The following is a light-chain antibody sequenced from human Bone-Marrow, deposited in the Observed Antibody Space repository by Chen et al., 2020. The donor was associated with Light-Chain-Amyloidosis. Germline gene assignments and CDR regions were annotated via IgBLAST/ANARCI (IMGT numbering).Light chain of an antibody. CDR1: NIGSTS. V-gene: IGLV3-21*02. J-gene: IGLJ3*02. Sequence: SYVLTQPSSVSVPQGQTATSDCGGNNIGSTSVHWYQQTPGQAPLLVVYDDSDRPSGIPERLSGSNSGNTATLTISRVEAGDEADYYCQVWDRSSDRPVFGGGTKLTVL. CDR2: DDS. CDR3: QVWDRSSDRPV.